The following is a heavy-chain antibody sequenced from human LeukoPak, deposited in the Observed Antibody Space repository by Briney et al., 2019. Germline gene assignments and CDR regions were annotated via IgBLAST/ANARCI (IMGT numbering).Heavy chain of an antibody. CDR2: IKSKTDGGTT. CDR3: TAGVGYSDFDY. V-gene: IGHV3-15*01. CDR1: GFAVDNYA. J-gene: IGHJ4*02. Sequence: GGSLRLSCAASGFAVDNYAMSWVRQAPGKGLEWVGRIKSKTDGGTTDYAAPVKGRFTISRDDSKNTLYLQMNSLKTEDTAVYYCTAGVGYSDFDYWGQGTLVTVSS. D-gene: IGHD3-22*01.